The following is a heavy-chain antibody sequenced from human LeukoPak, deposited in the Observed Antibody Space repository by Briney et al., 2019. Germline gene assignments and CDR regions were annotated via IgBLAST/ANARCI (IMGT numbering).Heavy chain of an antibody. CDR1: GYTFTGYY. Sequence: ASVTVSCTASGYTFTGYYIHWVRQAPGQGLEWMGRINPNNGGANYAQKFQGRVTMTRDMSMSTAYMELSRLRSVDTAVYCAGEDNSSGYRPFDIWGQGTMVTVPS. V-gene: IGHV1-2*06. D-gene: IGHD3-22*01. CDR2: INPNNGGA. CDR3: AGEDNSSGYRPFDI. J-gene: IGHJ3*02.